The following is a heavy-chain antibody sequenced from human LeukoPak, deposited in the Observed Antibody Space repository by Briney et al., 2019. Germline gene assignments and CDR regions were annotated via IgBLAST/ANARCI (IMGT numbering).Heavy chain of an antibody. CDR2: INHSGST. Sequence: SETLSLICAVYGGSFSGYYWSWIRQPPGKGLEWIGEINHSGSTNYNPSLKSRVTISVDTSKNQFSLKLSSVTAADTAVYYCARGRGGATPHWGQGTLVTVSS. CDR1: GGSFSGYY. CDR3: ARGRGGATPH. V-gene: IGHV4-34*01. D-gene: IGHD1-26*01. J-gene: IGHJ4*02.